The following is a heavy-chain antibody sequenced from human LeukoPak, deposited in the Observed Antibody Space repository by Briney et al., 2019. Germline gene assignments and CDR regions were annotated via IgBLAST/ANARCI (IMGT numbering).Heavy chain of an antibody. D-gene: IGHD5-12*01. CDR3: ATRGIVATIDY. CDR1: GGSISSSSYY. V-gene: IGHV4-39*01. CDR2: IYYSGST. J-gene: IGHJ4*02. Sequence: SETLSLTCTVSGGSISSSSYYWGWIRQPPGKGLEWIGSIYYSGSTYYNPSLKSRVTISVDTSKNQFSLKLSSVTAADTAVYYCATRGIVATIDYWGQGTLVTVSS.